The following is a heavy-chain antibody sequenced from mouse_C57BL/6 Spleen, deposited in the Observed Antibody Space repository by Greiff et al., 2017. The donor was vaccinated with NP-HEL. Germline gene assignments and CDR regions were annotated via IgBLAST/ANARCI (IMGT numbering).Heavy chain of an antibody. D-gene: IGHD2-4*01. CDR3: ARQTGWYDYNYAMDY. CDR1: GFTFSDYY. V-gene: IGHV5-12*01. J-gene: IGHJ4*01. CDR2: ISNGGGST. Sequence: EVHLVESGGGLVQPGGSLKLSCAASGFTFSDYYMYWVRQTPEKRLEWVAYISNGGGSTYYPDTVKGRFTISRDNAKNTLYLQMSRLKSEDTAMYYCARQTGWYDYNYAMDYWGQGTSVTVSS.